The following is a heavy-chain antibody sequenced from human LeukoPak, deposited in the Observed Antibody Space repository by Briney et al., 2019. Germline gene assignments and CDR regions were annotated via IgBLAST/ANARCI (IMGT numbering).Heavy chain of an antibody. CDR2: IIPIFGTA. Sequence: SVKVSCKASGYTFTSYGISWVRQAPGQGLEWMGGIIPIFGTANYAQKFQGRVTITADKSTSTAYMELSSLRSEDTAVYYCARGRWLQSCFDYWGQGTLVTVSS. D-gene: IGHD5-24*01. CDR1: GYTFTSYG. V-gene: IGHV1-69*06. CDR3: ARGRWLQSCFDY. J-gene: IGHJ4*02.